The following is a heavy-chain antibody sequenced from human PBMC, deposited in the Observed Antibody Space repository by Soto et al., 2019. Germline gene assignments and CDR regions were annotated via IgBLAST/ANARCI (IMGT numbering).Heavy chain of an antibody. Sequence: PGGSLRLSCAASGFTFSTYAMHWVRQAPGKGLEWVAVISYDGSNKYYADSVKGRFTISRDNSKNTLYLQMNSLRAEDTAVYYCARDSQPYYYDSSGYQPFDYWGQGTLVTVSS. V-gene: IGHV3-30-3*01. J-gene: IGHJ4*02. D-gene: IGHD3-22*01. CDR1: GFTFSTYA. CDR3: ARDSQPYYYDSSGYQPFDY. CDR2: ISYDGSNK.